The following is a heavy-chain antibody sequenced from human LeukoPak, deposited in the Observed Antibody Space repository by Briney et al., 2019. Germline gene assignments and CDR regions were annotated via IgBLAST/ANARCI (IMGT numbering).Heavy chain of an antibody. CDR3: ARGRTGDSSGY. CDR2: ISAYNGKT. D-gene: IGHD3-22*01. CDR1: GFTFTSYG. J-gene: IGHJ4*02. Sequence: ASVKVSCKASGFTFTSYGFAWARQAPGQGLQWMGWISAYNGKTNYGRKFQGRVTMTRNTSISTAYMELSSLRSEDTAVYYCARGRTGDSSGYWGQGTLVTVSS. V-gene: IGHV1-18*01.